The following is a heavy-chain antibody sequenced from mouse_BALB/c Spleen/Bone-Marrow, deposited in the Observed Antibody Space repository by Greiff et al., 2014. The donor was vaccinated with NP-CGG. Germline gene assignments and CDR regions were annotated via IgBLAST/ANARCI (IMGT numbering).Heavy chain of an antibody. D-gene: IGHD1-1*01. V-gene: IGHV2-9*02. J-gene: IGHJ2*01. CDR2: IGIGGST. Sequence: VQLVESGPGLVAPSQSLSITCTVSGFSFTRYGVHWVRQPPGTGLEWLGVIGIGGSTNYNSALMSRLSISKDNSKSQVFLKMNRLQTDDTARYDCARASYYYGRRYDYWGQGTTLTVSS. CDR1: GFSFTRYG. CDR3: ARASYYYGRRYDY.